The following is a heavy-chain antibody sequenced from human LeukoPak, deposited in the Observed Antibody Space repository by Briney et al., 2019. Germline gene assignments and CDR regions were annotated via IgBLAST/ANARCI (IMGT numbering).Heavy chain of an antibody. CDR1: GFTFSSYW. CDR3: AREAPRGTSSNPYYFDS. D-gene: IGHD6-6*01. V-gene: IGHV3-48*01. Sequence: GGSLRLSCAASGFTFSSYWMSWVRQAPGKGLEWVSYISFSSSTIYYADSVKGRFTISRDNAKNLLYLQMNSLRAEDTAVYYCAREAPRGTSSNPYYFDSWGQGTLVTVSS. CDR2: ISFSSSTI. J-gene: IGHJ4*02.